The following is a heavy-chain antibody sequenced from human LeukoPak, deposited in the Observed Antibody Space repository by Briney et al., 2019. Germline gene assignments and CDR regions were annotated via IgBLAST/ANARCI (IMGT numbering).Heavy chain of an antibody. CDR3: ARHWLVPLDY. Sequence: GGSLRLSCAASGFTFSSYEMNWVRQAPGKWLEWVSYISSSGSTIYYADSVKGRFTISRDNAKNSLYLQMNSLRAEDTAVYYCARHWLVPLDYWGQGTLVTVSS. J-gene: IGHJ4*02. D-gene: IGHD6-19*01. V-gene: IGHV3-48*03. CDR2: ISSSGSTI. CDR1: GFTFSSYE.